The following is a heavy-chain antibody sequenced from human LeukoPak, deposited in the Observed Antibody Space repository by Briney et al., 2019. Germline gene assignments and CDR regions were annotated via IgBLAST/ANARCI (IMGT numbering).Heavy chain of an antibody. D-gene: IGHD2-21*02. CDR1: GYTFTGYY. Sequence: GASVKVSCKASGYTFTGYYMHWVRQAPGQGLEGMGWINPNSGGTNYAQKFQGRVTMTRDTSISTAYMELSRLRSDDTAVYYCARVVVVVTAKDYYYYYMDVWGKGTTVTVSS. V-gene: IGHV1-2*02. CDR3: ARVVVVVTAKDYYYYYMDV. CDR2: INPNSGGT. J-gene: IGHJ6*03.